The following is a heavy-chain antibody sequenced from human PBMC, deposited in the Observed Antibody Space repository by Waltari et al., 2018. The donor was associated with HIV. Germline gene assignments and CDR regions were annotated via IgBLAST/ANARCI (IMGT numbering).Heavy chain of an antibody. D-gene: IGHD2-8*02. V-gene: IGHV3-7*04. CDR3: VRGSCSF. CDR2: INENGDEK. CDR1: GFAFSRYW. Sequence: EVQLAESGGGLVQPGGSLNVSCEVSGFAFSRYWMSWVRQAPGKGPGGVANINENGDEKYHVDSMKGRFVISRDNTKQSLYLEMKNLRVEDTAVYYCVRGSCSFWGQGTLVTVSS. J-gene: IGHJ4*02.